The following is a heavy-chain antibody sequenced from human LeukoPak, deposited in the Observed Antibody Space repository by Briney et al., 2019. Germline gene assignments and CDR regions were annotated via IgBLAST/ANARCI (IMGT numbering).Heavy chain of an antibody. D-gene: IGHD6-19*01. J-gene: IGHJ3*02. V-gene: IGHV3-9*01. CDR3: AKAGIAVAAFDI. CDR1: GFTFDDYA. CDR2: ISWNSGSI. Sequence: GGSLRLSCAASGFTFDDYAMHWVRQAPGKGLEWVSGISWNSGSIGYADSVKGRFTISRGNAKNSLYLQMNSLRAEDTALYYCAKAGIAVAAFDIWGQGTMVTVSS.